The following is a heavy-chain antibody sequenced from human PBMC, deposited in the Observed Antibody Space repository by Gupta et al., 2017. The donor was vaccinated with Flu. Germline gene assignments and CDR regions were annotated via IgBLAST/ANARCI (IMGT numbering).Heavy chain of an antibody. CDR3: ASRTITLFGNDH. Sequence: EVQLLESGGGLVQPGGSLRLSCAASGFTFSSYAMSWVRQAAGKGREGVLGISGRGGSKHDSDAVKGRFTIYSDKSKNTLYLKMQSMRAYDTAVYYFASRTITLFGNDHWGQGTLVTVSS. CDR1: GFTFSSYA. J-gene: IGHJ5*02. V-gene: IGHV3-23*01. CDR2: ISGRGGSK. D-gene: IGHD3-3*01.